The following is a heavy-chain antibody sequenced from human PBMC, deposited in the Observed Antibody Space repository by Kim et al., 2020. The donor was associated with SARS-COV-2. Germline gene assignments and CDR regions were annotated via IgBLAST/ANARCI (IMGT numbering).Heavy chain of an antibody. CDR1: GFTFSSYD. V-gene: IGHV3-13*01. CDR2: IGTAGDT. D-gene: IGHD3-10*01. CDR3: ARASMVRGVVYYYYYGMDV. Sequence: GGSLRLSCAASGFTFSSYDMHWVRQATGKGLEWVSAIGTAGDTYYPGSVKGRFTISRENAKNSLYLQMNSLRAGDTAVYYCARASMVRGVVYYYYYGMDVWGQGTTVTVAS. J-gene: IGHJ6*01.